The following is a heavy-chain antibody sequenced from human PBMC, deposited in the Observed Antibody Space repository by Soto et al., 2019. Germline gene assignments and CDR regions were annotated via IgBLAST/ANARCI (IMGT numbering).Heavy chain of an antibody. J-gene: IGHJ3*02. CDR3: ARDDAYYYDSSGYSDAFDI. CDR2: ISAYNGNT. Sequence: ASVKVSCKASGYTFTSYGSSWVRQAPGQGLEWMGWISAYNGNTNYAQKLQGRVTMTTDTSTSTAYMELRSLRSDDTAVYYCARDDAYYYDSSGYSDAFDIWGQGTMVTVSS. D-gene: IGHD3-22*01. V-gene: IGHV1-18*01. CDR1: GYTFTSYG.